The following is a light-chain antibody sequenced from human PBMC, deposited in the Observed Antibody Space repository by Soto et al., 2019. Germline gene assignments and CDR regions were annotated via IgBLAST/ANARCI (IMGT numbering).Light chain of an antibody. V-gene: IGKV1-5*03. J-gene: IGKJ1*01. Sequence: EILMTQSPSTLSASVGDRVTITCRASQSISSWLAWYQQKPGKAPTILIYKASSLESGGTSRFSGSGSGTEFTLTISSLQPDDFATYYCQQYNSIPLTVGQGPNVEI. CDR3: QQYNSIPLT. CDR2: KAS. CDR1: QSISSW.